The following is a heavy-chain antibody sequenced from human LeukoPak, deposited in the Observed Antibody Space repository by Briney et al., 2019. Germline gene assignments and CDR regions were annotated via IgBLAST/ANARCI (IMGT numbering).Heavy chain of an antibody. Sequence: ASVKVSCKASGYRFSSVGISWVRQAPGQGLEWIGWVSTYNSETNYAPKFQARVTMTKDTSTSTVFLEMWSLSADDTAVYYCVRDNWNEFDPWGQGTLVTVS. V-gene: IGHV1-18*01. J-gene: IGHJ5*02. CDR3: VRDNWNEFDP. CDR2: VSTYNSET. CDR1: GYRFSSVG. D-gene: IGHD1-1*01.